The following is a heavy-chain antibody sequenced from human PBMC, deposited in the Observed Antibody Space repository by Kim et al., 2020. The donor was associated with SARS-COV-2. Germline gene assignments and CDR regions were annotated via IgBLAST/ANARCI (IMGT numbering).Heavy chain of an antibody. CDR2: T. Sequence: TDYAAPVKGRFTISRDDSKNTLYLQMNSLKTEDTAVYYCTTEGYGDYFGYWGQGTLVTVSS. D-gene: IGHD4-17*01. J-gene: IGHJ4*02. V-gene: IGHV3-15*01. CDR3: TTEGYGDYFGY.